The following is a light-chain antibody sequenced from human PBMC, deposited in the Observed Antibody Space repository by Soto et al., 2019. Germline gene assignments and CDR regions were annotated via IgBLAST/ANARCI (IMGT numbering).Light chain of an antibody. Sequence: IQMTQSPSSLSASVGDRVAITCRASQNIIFYLNWYQQKPGKAPRLLIYAASHLQTGVPSRFRGTGSATHFTLTISSLQPEDFATYYCQQSYRAVTFGQGTRLEIK. V-gene: IGKV1-39*01. J-gene: IGKJ5*01. CDR1: QNIIFY. CDR2: AAS. CDR3: QQSYRAVT.